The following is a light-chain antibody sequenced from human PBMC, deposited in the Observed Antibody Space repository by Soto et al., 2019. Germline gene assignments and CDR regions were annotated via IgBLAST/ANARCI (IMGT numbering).Light chain of an antibody. CDR2: KAS. CDR3: QQYNSYPPYT. V-gene: IGKV1-5*03. CDR1: QSISSW. J-gene: IGKJ2*01. Sequence: DIQMTQSPSTLSASVGDRVTITCRARQSISSWLAWYQQKPGKAPKLLIYKASSLESGVPSRFSGSGSGTEFTLTISSLQPDDFATYYCQQYNSYPPYTFGQGTKLEIK.